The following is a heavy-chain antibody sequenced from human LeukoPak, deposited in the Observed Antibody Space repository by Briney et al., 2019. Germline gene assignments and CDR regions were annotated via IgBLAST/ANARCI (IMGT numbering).Heavy chain of an antibody. V-gene: IGHV3-23*01. CDR3: AKSRAIVVVVAATPLDY. D-gene: IGHD2-15*01. CDR2: ISGSGGST. J-gene: IGHJ4*02. CDR1: GFTFYNYS. Sequence: GGSLRLSCAASGFTFYNYSMNWVRQAPGKGLEWVSAISGSGGSTYYADSVKGRFTISRDNSKNTLYLQMNSLRAEDTAVYYCAKSRAIVVVVAATPLDYWGQGTLVTVSS.